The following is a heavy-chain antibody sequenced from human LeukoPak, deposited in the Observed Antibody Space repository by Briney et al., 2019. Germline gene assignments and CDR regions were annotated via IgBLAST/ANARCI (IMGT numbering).Heavy chain of an antibody. CDR3: ARRPYCSSTSCYSAYYYYYGMDV. D-gene: IGHD2-2*01. CDR2: INHSGST. J-gene: IGHJ6*02. CDR1: GGSFSGYY. Sequence: SETLSLTCAVYGGSFSGYYWSWIRQPPEKGLEWIGEINHSGSTNYNPSLKSRVTISVDTSKNQFSLKLSSVTAADTAVYYCARRPYCSSTSCYSAYYYYYGMDVWGQGTTVTVSS. V-gene: IGHV4-34*01.